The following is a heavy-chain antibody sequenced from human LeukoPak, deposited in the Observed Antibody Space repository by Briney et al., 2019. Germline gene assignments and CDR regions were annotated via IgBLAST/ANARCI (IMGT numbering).Heavy chain of an antibody. CDR1: GYSFANYW. J-gene: IGHJ4*02. V-gene: IGHV5-51*01. Sequence: GESLKISCKGSGYSFANYWIGWVRQMPGKGLEWMGSIHPGDSDARYSPSFQGQVTLSADKSINTAYLQWSSLRASDTAMYYCATKLHGDYFDYWGQGSLVTVSS. CDR3: ATKLHGDYFDY. D-gene: IGHD4-17*01. CDR2: IHPGDSDA.